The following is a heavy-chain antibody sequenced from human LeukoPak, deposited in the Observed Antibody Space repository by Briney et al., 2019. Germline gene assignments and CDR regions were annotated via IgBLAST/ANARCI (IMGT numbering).Heavy chain of an antibody. D-gene: IGHD3/OR15-3a*01. J-gene: IGHJ1*01. CDR2: ISGSGGST. CDR1: GFTFSSYA. Sequence: GRSLRLSCAASGFTFSSYAMSWVRQAPGKGLEWVSAISGSGGSTHYADSVKGRFTISRDNSKNTLNLQMNSLRAEDTAVYYCAKDREGGLDAEYFQHWGQGTLVTVSS. V-gene: IGHV3-23*01. CDR3: AKDREGGLDAEYFQH.